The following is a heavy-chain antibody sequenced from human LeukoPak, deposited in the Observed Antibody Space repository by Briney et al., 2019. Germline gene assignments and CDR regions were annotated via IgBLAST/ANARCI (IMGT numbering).Heavy chain of an antibody. CDR1: GGSISSYY. V-gene: IGHV4-59*01. J-gene: IGHJ3*02. CDR3: ARDVRYCSSTSCYNPGPIDAFDI. Sequence: SETLSLTCTVPGGSISSYYWSWIRQPPGKGLDWIGYIYYSGSNNYNPSLKSRVTISVDTSKNQFSLKLSSVTAADTAVYYCARDVRYCSSTSCYNPGPIDAFDIWGQGTMVTVSS. D-gene: IGHD2-2*02. CDR2: IYYSGSN.